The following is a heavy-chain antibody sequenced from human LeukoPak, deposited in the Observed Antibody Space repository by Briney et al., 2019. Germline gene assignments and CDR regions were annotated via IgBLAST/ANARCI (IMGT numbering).Heavy chain of an antibody. CDR1: GFTFSSYA. J-gene: IGHJ5*02. D-gene: IGHD3/OR15-3a*01. V-gene: IGHV3-23*01. Sequence: QTGGSLRLSCAASGFTFSSYAMSWVRQAPGKGLEWVSAVSGSGGSTYYADSVKGRFTISRDNSKNTLYLQMNSLRDEDTAVYYCTRDDDTSSHFGRLSWGQGTLVTVSS. CDR3: TRDDDTSSHFGRLS. CDR2: VSGSGGST.